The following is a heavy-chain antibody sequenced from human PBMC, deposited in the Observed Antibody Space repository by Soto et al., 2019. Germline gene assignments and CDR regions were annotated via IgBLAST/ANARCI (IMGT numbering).Heavy chain of an antibody. J-gene: IGHJ4*02. V-gene: IGHV3-30-3*01. CDR3: AILNPHRGSGTDY. CDR1: GFTFSSYA. D-gene: IGHD3-10*01. CDR2: ISYDESNK. Sequence: QVQLVESGGGVVQPGRSLRLSCAASGFTFSSYAMHWVRQAPGKGLEWVAVISYDESNKYYADSVKGRFTISRDNSKNTLYLQMNSLRAEDTAVYYCAILNPHRGSGTDYWGQGTLVTVSS.